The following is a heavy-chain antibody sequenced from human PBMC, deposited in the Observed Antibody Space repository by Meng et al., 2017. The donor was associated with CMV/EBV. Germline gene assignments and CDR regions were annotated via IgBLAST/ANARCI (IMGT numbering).Heavy chain of an antibody. CDR1: GYTFTSYG. Sequence: QVQLVQSGAEVXXXXXSXKVXCKASGYTFTSYGISWVRQAPGQGLEWMGWISAYNGNTNYAQKLQGRVTMTTDTSTSTAYMELRSLRSDDTAVYYCARSDYDILTGYDYWGQGTLVTVSS. V-gene: IGHV1-18*01. CDR2: ISAYNGNT. D-gene: IGHD3-9*01. CDR3: ARSDYDILTGYDY. J-gene: IGHJ4*02.